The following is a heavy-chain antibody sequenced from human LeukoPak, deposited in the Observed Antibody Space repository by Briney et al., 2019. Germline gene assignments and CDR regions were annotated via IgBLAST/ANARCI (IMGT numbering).Heavy chain of an antibody. CDR1: GYTFTSYG. Sequence: ASVKVSCKASGYTFTSYGTSWVRQAPGQGLEWMGGISAYNGNTNYARKLQGRVTMTTDTSTSTAYMELRSLRSDDTAVYYCARDGTTVTNYYYYYGMDVWGQGTTVTVSS. CDR3: ARDGTTVTNYYYYYGMDV. V-gene: IGHV1-18*01. CDR2: ISAYNGNT. J-gene: IGHJ6*02. D-gene: IGHD4-17*01.